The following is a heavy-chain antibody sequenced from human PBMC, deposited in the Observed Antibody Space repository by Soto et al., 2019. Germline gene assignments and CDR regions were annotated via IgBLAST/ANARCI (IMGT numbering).Heavy chain of an antibody. J-gene: IGHJ5*02. Sequence: SGPTLVNPTETLTLTCTVSGFSLSNARMGVGWIRQPPGKALEWLAHIFSNDEKSYSTSLKSRLTISKDTSKSQVVLTMTNMDPVDTATYYCARTLRYNWKHPPWFDPWGQGTLVTVSS. CDR3: ARTLRYNWKHPPWFDP. CDR2: IFSNDEK. V-gene: IGHV2-26*01. CDR1: GFSLSNARMG. D-gene: IGHD1-20*01.